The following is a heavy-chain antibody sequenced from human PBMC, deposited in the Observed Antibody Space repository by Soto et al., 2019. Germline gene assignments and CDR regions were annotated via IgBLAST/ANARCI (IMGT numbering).Heavy chain of an antibody. CDR1: GFTFSTYG. Sequence: QVQLVESGGGVVQPGRSLRLSCAASGFTFSTYGMHWVRQAPGKGLEWVAVISYDGTNKYYADSVKGRFTISRDNSKNTLYLQMNSLRAEDTAVYYCAKDRYSRRSPDFDYWGQGTLVTVSS. CDR3: AKDRYSRRSPDFDY. D-gene: IGHD6-13*01. CDR2: ISYDGTNK. J-gene: IGHJ4*02. V-gene: IGHV3-30*18.